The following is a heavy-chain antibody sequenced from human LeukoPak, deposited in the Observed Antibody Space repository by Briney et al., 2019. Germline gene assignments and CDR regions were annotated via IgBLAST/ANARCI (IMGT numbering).Heavy chain of an antibody. J-gene: IGHJ3*02. V-gene: IGHV1-8*01. CDR3: ASEGDGLGRTTHAFDI. CDR2: TNPNSGNT. CDR1: GYTFTSYD. D-gene: IGHD3-10*01. Sequence: ASVKVSCKASGYTFTSYDINWVRQATGQGLEWMGWTNPNSGNTGYAQKFQGRVTMTRNTSISTAYMELSSLRSEDTAVYYCASEGDGLGRTTHAFDIWGQGTMVAVSS.